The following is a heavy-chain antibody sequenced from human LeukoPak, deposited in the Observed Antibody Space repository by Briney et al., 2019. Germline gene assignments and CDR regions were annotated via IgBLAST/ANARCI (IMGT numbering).Heavy chain of an antibody. CDR3: ASMWEGGY. D-gene: IGHD1-26*01. V-gene: IGHV3-48*02. CDR1: GFIFSSYS. J-gene: IGHJ4*02. Sequence: GGSLRLSCAVSGFIFSSYSMNWVRQAPGKGLEWVSYISSSSSTIYYADSVKGRFTISRDNAQSSLFLQMNSLRDEDAAVYFCASMWEGGYWGQGTLVTVSS. CDR2: ISSSSSTI.